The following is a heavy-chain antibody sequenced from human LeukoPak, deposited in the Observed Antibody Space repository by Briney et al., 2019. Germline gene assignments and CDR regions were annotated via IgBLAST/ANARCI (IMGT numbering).Heavy chain of an antibody. CDR3: ASSSGYCSSTSCRRWFDP. Sequence: GGSLRLSCAASGLTFSSYAMSWVGQSPGKGLEWFSAIIGGGVSTYYADSVKGRFTISRDNSKNALYLQMNSLKAENTAVYYCASSSGYCSSTSCRRWFDPWGQGTLVTVSS. J-gene: IGHJ5*02. CDR1: GLTFSSYA. CDR2: IIGGGVST. D-gene: IGHD2-2*01. V-gene: IGHV3-23*01.